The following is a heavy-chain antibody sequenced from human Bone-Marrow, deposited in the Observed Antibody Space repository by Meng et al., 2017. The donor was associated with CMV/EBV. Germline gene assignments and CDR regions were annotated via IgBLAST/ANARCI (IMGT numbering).Heavy chain of an antibody. CDR3: ARDSSPYYYDSSGYYN. Sequence: GTFSSYAIRWVRQAPGQGLEWLGVIIPILGIANYAQKFQGRVTITADKSTSTAYMELSSLRSEDTAVYYCARDSSPYYYDSSGYYNWGQGTLVTVSS. CDR2: IIPILGIA. D-gene: IGHD3-22*01. J-gene: IGHJ4*02. CDR1: GTFSSYA. V-gene: IGHV1-69*10.